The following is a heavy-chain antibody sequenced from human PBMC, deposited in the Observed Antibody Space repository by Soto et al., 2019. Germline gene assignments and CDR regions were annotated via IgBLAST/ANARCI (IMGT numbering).Heavy chain of an antibody. V-gene: IGHV3-64*01. D-gene: IGHD1-7*01. J-gene: IGHJ4*02. CDR1: GFTFSSYD. CDR2: ISSNGGTT. CDR3: VRRVSGNYDY. Sequence: GGSLRHSCVSSGFTFSSYDMHWVRQAPGKGLEYVSSISSNGGTTYYGNSVKGRFTISRDNSKNTLYLQMGSLRAEDMAVYYCVRRVSGNYDYWGQGTLVTVSS.